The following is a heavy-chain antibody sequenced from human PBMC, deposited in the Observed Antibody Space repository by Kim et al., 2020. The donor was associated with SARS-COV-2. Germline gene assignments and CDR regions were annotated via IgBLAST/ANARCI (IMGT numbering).Heavy chain of an antibody. Sequence: GGSLRLSCAASGFTFSSYSMNWVRQAPGKGLEWVSSISSSSSYIYYADSVKGRFTISRDNAKNSLYLQMNSLRAEDTAVYYCARDGGYYDFWSGYGSRENWFDPWGQGTLVTVSS. V-gene: IGHV3-21*01. J-gene: IGHJ5*02. D-gene: IGHD3-3*01. CDR2: ISSSSSYI. CDR3: ARDGGYYDFWSGYGSRENWFDP. CDR1: GFTFSSYS.